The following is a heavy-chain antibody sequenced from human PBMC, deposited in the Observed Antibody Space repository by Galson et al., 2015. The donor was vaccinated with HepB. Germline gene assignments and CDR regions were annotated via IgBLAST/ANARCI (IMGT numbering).Heavy chain of an antibody. D-gene: IGHD5-12*01. Sequence: ETLSLTCTVSGGSISSYYWNWIRQPPGKGLEWIGYIYYSGSTNYNPSLKSRVNIPVDTSKNQFSLKLSSVTAADTAMYYCARYGGYYFDYWGQGTLVTVSS. J-gene: IGHJ4*02. CDR2: IYYSGST. CDR3: ARYGGYYFDY. CDR1: GGSISSYY. V-gene: IGHV4-59*01.